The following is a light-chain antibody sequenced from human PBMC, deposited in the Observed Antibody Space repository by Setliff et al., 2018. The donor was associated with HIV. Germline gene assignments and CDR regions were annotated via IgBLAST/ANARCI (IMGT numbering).Light chain of an antibody. CDR2: EVS. Sequence: QSVLTQPASVSGSPGQSITISCTGTTSDIGNFNLVSWYQQHPGKAPKLMICEVSKRPSGVSNRFSGSKSGNTASLTISGLQAEDEADYYCSSYTSSSSYVFGTGTKVTVL. CDR1: TSDIGNFNL. J-gene: IGLJ1*01. V-gene: IGLV2-14*02. CDR3: SSYTSSSSYV.